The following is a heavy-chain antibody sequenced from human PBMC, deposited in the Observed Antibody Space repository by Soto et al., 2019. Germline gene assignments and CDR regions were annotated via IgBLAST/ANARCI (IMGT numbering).Heavy chain of an antibody. CDR2: IYYSGST. D-gene: IGHD6-19*01. CDR1: GDSIIRSGFY. J-gene: IGHJ4*02. Sequence: PSETLSLTCAVSGDSIIRSGFYWVWIRQPPGKGLEWIGSIYYSGSTYYNPSLKSRVTISVDTSKSQFSLKMRSVTAADTAVYYCARRQQWLAGYFDYWGQGTLVTVSS. V-gene: IGHV4-39*01. CDR3: ARRQQWLAGYFDY.